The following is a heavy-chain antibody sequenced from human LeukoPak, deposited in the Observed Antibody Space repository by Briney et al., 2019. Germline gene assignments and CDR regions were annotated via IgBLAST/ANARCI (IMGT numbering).Heavy chain of an antibody. V-gene: IGHV3-30*02. D-gene: IGHD5-18*01. Sequence: PGGSLRLSCAASGITFSSYGMHWVRQAPGKGLEWVAFIRYDGSNKNYADSVKGRFTISRDNSKNTLFLQMNSLRAEDTAVYYCAKDKTGYSCGPFDYWGQGTLVTVSS. CDR3: AKDKTGYSCGPFDY. CDR2: IRYDGSNK. CDR1: GITFSSYG. J-gene: IGHJ4*02.